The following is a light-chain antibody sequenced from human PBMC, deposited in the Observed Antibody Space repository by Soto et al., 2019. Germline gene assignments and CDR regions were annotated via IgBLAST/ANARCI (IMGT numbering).Light chain of an antibody. CDR1: SRDVETYNL. J-gene: IGLJ1*01. Sequence: QSALTQPASVSGSPGQSITISCTGTSRDVETYNLVSWYQQHPGKAPKLLIYEVTKRPSGLSDRFSGSKSGNTASLTISGLQAEDEADYYCCSYAGGNTFPYVFGTVTKVTVL. CDR2: EVT. V-gene: IGLV2-23*02. CDR3: CSYAGGNTFPYV.